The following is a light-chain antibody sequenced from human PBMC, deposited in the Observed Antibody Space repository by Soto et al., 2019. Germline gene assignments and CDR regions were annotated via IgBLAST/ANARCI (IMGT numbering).Light chain of an antibody. V-gene: IGKV3-15*01. J-gene: IGKJ2*01. Sequence: EIVMTQAPATLSLSPGERVTLSCRASQSVSSNLAWYQQKPGQAPRLLIYGTSTRATGIPGRFSGSGSGTDFTLTISSLQSEDFAVYYCQKYNNWPTNTFCQGTKVDIK. CDR3: QKYNNWPTNT. CDR2: GTS. CDR1: QSVSSN.